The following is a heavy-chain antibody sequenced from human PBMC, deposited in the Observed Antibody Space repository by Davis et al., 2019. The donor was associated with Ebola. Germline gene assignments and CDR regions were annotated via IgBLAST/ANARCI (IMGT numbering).Heavy chain of an antibody. CDR3: ARAPSFYTAMVVWDYFDY. D-gene: IGHD5-18*01. V-gene: IGHV3-66*01. Sequence: GESLKISCAASGFTVSSNYMSWVRQAPGKGLEWVSLIYSGGITYYADSMKGRFTISRDNSKNTLYLQMNSLRAEDTAVYYCARAPSFYTAMVVWDYFDYWGQGTLVTVSS. CDR2: IYSGGIT. J-gene: IGHJ4*02. CDR1: GFTVSSNY.